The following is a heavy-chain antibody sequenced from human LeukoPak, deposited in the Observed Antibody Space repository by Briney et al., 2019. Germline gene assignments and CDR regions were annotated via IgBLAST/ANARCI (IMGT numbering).Heavy chain of an antibody. CDR1: GFTFSNYG. CDR3: AKDRLGATAWFDY. J-gene: IGHJ4*02. D-gene: IGHD1-26*01. V-gene: IGHV3-23*01. Sequence: GGSLRLSCAASGFTFSNYGMSWVRQTPGKGLEWVSAITGSGGTTYYPDSVKGRFTSSRDNSKNTLYLQINSLRAEDTAIYYCAKDRLGATAWFDYWGQGTLVTVSS. CDR2: ITGSGGTT.